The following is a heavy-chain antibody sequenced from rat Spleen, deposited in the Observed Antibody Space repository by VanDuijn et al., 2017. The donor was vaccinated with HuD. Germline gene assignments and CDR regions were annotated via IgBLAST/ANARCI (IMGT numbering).Heavy chain of an antibody. J-gene: IGHJ1*01. CDR2: INTDGGST. V-gene: IGHV5-58*01. CDR1: GFTFSSYW. D-gene: IGHD1-9*01. CDR3: AKGYYGYSSYYWYFDF. Sequence: EVQLVESGGGLVQPGRSLKLSCVASGFTFSSYWMYWIRQAPGKGLEWVSSINTDGGSTYYPDSVKGRFTISRDNAENTVYLQMNSLRSEDTATYYCAKGYYGYSSYYWYFDFWGPGTMVTVSS.